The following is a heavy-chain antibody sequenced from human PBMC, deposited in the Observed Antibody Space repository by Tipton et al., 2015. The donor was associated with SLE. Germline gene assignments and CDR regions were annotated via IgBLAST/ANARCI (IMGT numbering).Heavy chain of an antibody. D-gene: IGHD3-3*01. CDR2: ISSSGSTI. V-gene: IGHV3-48*04. CDR3: ASSLSSGYLDF. J-gene: IGHJ4*02. CDR1: GFTFSRHW. Sequence: GSLRLSCAASGFTFSRHWMTWVRQAPGKGLEWVSYISSSGSTIYYADSVKGRFTISRDNAKNSLYLQMNSLRAEDTAVYYCASSLSSGYLDFWGQGTLATVSS.